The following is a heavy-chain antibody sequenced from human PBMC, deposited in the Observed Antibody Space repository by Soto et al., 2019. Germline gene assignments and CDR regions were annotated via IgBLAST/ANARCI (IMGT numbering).Heavy chain of an antibody. CDR1: GFTFSSYA. J-gene: IGHJ3*02. V-gene: IGHV3-23*01. Sequence: EVQLWESGEGTGQPGGSLRLSCAGSGFTFSSYAMSWVRQAPGKGLEWVSGISGSGGSTYYVDSVKGRFTISRDNSKNTLYLQMNSLRAEDTAVYYCARDFGYNYGYDAFDIWGQGTMVTVSS. CDR2: ISGSGGST. D-gene: IGHD5-18*01. CDR3: ARDFGYNYGYDAFDI.